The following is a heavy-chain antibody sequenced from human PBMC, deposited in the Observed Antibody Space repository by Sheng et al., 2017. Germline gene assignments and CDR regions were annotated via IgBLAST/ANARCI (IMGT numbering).Heavy chain of an antibody. Sequence: QVQLQESGPGLVKPSETLSLTCTVSGVSISSYHWSWIRQPAGEGLEWIGRVRNNGDTYYSVSLKSRVTMSVDTSKNRFSLKLTSVTAADTAVYYCARDPPGSSVALDIWGQGTMVIVSS. V-gene: IGHV4-4*07. CDR1: GVSISSYH. CDR3: ARDPPGSSVALDI. D-gene: IGHD6-6*01. CDR2: VRNNGDT. J-gene: IGHJ3*02.